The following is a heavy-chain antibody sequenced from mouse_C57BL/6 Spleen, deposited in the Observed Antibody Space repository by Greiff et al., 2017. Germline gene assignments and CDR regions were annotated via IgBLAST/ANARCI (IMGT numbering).Heavy chain of an antibody. Sequence: EVKLMESGGGLVQPGGSLKLSCAASGFTFSDYYMYWVRQTPEKRLEWVAYISNGGGSTYYPDTVKGRFTISRDNAKNTLYLQMSRLKSEDTAMYYCARQNSSGPWFAYWGQGTLVTVSA. CDR3: ARQNSSGPWFAY. CDR1: GFTFSDYY. D-gene: IGHD3-2*02. J-gene: IGHJ3*01. CDR2: ISNGGGST. V-gene: IGHV5-12*01.